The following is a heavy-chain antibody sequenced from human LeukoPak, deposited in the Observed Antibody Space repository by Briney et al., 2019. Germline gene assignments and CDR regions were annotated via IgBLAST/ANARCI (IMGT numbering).Heavy chain of an antibody. Sequence: KSSETLSLTCTVSGASISNTTYYWGWVRQPPGKGLEWIGTIYYSGSTYYNPSLQSRVTISVDTSKNQVSLKLTSVTAADTSVYHCARLRDDNRGWYYFDSWGQGTLVTVSS. CDR3: ARLRDDNRGWYYFDS. CDR2: IYYSGST. CDR1: GASISNTTYY. D-gene: IGHD6-19*01. J-gene: IGHJ4*02. V-gene: IGHV4-39*01.